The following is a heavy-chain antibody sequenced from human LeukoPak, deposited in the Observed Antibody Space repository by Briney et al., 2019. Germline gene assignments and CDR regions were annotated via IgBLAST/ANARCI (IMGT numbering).Heavy chain of an antibody. CDR2: ISGSGGST. CDR3: AKDVYYDFWSGYAGGAFDY. Sequence: GESLRLSCAASGFTFSSYSMDWVRQAPGKGLEWVSAISGSGGSTYYADSVKGRFTISRDNSKNTLYLQMNSLRAEDTAVYYCAKDVYYDFWSGYAGGAFDYWGQGTLVTVSS. J-gene: IGHJ4*02. D-gene: IGHD3-3*01. V-gene: IGHV3-23*01. CDR1: GFTFSSYS.